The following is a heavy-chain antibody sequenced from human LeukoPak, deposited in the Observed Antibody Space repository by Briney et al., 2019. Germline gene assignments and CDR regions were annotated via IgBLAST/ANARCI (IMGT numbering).Heavy chain of an antibody. CDR2: VYTTGST. CDR3: ARGWIDGLDY. J-gene: IGHJ4*02. Sequence: PSETLSLTCTVSGGSISSYYWSGIRQPAGKGLEWIGRVYTTGSTNYNPSLKSRVTMSVDTSKNQFSLKLSSVTAADTAVYYCARGWIDGLDYWGQGTLVTVSS. CDR1: GGSISSYY. V-gene: IGHV4-4*07. D-gene: IGHD2-2*03.